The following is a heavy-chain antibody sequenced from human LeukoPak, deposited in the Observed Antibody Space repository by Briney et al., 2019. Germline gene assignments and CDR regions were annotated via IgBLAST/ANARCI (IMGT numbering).Heavy chain of an antibody. CDR1: GFTFSSYA. D-gene: IGHD2-2*02. CDR2: ISGSGGSGGST. Sequence: GGSLRLSCAASGFTFSSYAMSWVRQAPGKGLEWVSGISGSGGSGGSTYYADSVKGRFTISRDNSKNTLYLQMNSLRAEDTAVYYCASPYGSGRYQLLYGFDYWGQGTLVTVSS. V-gene: IGHV3-23*01. CDR3: ASPYGSGRYQLLYGFDY. J-gene: IGHJ4*02.